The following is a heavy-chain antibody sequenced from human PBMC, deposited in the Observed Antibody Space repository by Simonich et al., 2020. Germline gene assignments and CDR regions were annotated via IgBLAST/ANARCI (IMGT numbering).Heavy chain of an antibody. D-gene: IGHD6-13*01. CDR1: GGSISSSGYY. J-gene: IGHJ3*02. V-gene: IGHV4-39*01. Sequence: QLQLQESGPGLVKPSETLSLTCTVSGGSISSSGYYWGWIRPPPGKGLGWIGGIYYSGSTDYNPSLKSRGTISVDTSKNQFSLKLSSVTAADTAVYYCARHAGFAFDIWGQGTMVTVSS. CDR3: ARHAGFAFDI. CDR2: IYYSGST.